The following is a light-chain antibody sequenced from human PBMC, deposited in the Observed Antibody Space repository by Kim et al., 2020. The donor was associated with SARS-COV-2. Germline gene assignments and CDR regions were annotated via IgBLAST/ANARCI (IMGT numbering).Light chain of an antibody. CDR1: KLDDKS. CDR3: QAWDSNTYYV. J-gene: IGLJ1*01. V-gene: IGLV3-1*01. Sequence: SPGQTAFIPCSGDKLDDKSVCWYQQRPGQSPLLVIYQNTKRPAAIPERFSGSKSGKTATLTITGTQATDEAEYFCQAWDSNTYYVFGTGTKVTVL. CDR2: QNT.